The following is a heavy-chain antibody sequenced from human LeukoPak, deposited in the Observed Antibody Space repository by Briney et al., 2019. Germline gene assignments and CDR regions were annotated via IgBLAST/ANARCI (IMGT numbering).Heavy chain of an antibody. V-gene: IGHV4-34*01. J-gene: IGHJ6*02. CDR1: GGSLSGYY. CDR2: INHSGST. Sequence: PSETLSLTCAVHGGSLSGYYWSWIRQPPGKGLEWIGEINHSGSTNYNPSLKSRVTISVDTSKNQFSLKLSSVTAADTAVYYCARARLVRYYYYGMDVWGQGTTVTVSS. CDR3: ARARLVRYYYYGMDV. D-gene: IGHD3-9*01.